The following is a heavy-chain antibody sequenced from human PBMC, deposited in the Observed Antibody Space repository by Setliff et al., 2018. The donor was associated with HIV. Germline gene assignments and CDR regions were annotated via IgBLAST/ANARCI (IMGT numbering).Heavy chain of an antibody. CDR1: GGSIRSSSYY. CDR2: IFYTGST. J-gene: IGHJ4*02. D-gene: IGHD3-22*01. V-gene: IGHV4-39*01. CDR3: ARTQQTYYYDSSGYYFDY. Sequence: SETLSLTCAVSGGSIRSSSYYWGWIRQPPGKGLEWIGSIFYTGSTYYNPSLKSRVTISVDTSKNQFSLKLSSVTAADTAVYYCARTQQTYYYDSSGYYFDYWGQGTLVTVSS.